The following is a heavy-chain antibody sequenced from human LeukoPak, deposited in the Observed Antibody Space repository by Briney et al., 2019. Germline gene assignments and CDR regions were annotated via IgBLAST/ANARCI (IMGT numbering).Heavy chain of an antibody. V-gene: IGHV3-23*01. CDR2: IVISGGSA. J-gene: IGHJ4*02. CDR3: AKEVALVVVRGQRGGHFFDF. D-gene: IGHD3-10*01. CDR1: GITFSNAA. Sequence: GGSLRLSCAASGITFSNAAIHWVRQAPGKRLEWVPGIVISGGSAFYADSVKGRFVISKDTSENTVYLQMNSLRADDTAVYFCAKEVALVVVRGQRGGHFFDFWGQGALVTVSS.